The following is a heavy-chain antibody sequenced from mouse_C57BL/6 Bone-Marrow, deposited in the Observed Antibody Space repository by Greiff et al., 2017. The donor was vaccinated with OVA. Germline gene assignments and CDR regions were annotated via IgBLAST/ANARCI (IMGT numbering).Heavy chain of an antibody. CDR1: GFSLTSYG. V-gene: IGHV2-2*01. J-gene: IGHJ3*01. CDR3: ARDGLGVAY. D-gene: IGHD2-3*01. Sequence: QVQLKESGPGLVQPSQSLSIPCTVSGFSLTSYGVHWVRQSPGKGLEWLGVIWSGGSTDYNAAFISRLSISKDNSKSQVFFKMNSLQADDTAIYYCARDGLGVAYWGQGTLVTVSA. CDR2: IWSGGST.